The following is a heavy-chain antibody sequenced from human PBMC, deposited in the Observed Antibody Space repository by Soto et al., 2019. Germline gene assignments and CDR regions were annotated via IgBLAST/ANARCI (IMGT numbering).Heavy chain of an antibody. CDR1: GFTFSSYG. CDR2: IWDDGSNK. CDR3: ARVSYDFWSGYLDY. D-gene: IGHD3-3*01. Sequence: PGGSLRLSCAASGFTFSSYGMHWVRQAPGKGLEWVAVIWDDGSNKYYADSVKGRFTISRDNSKNTLYLQMNSLRAEDTAVYYCARVSYDFWSGYLDYWGQGTQVTVSS. J-gene: IGHJ4*02. V-gene: IGHV3-33*01.